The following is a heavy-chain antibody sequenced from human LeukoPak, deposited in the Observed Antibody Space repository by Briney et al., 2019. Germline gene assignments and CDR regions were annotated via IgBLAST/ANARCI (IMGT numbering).Heavy chain of an antibody. Sequence: GGPLRLSCTASGFTFNNCSMYWVRRAPGKGLEFVSGISSNGGSTHYAHSVKARFTISRDNSKNTLYLQMGSLRGEDTATYYCARATIAAAGNWLDPWGQGTLVTVSS. CDR3: ARATIAAAGNWLDP. V-gene: IGHV3-64*01. D-gene: IGHD6-13*01. J-gene: IGHJ5*02. CDR2: ISSNGGST. CDR1: GFTFNNCS.